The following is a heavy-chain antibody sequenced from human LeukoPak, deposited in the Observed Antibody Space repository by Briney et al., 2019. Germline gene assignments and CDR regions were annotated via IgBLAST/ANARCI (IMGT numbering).Heavy chain of an antibody. CDR2: ISWDGGST. D-gene: IGHD3-22*01. CDR3: AKLSDSYDSSGLNY. V-gene: IGHV3-43*01. Sequence: GGSLRLSCAASGFTFDDYTMHWARQAPGKGLEWVSLISWDGGSTYYADSVKGRFTISRDNSKNSLYLQVNSLRTEDTALYYCAKLSDSYDSSGLNYWGQGTLVTVSS. CDR1: GFTFDDYT. J-gene: IGHJ4*02.